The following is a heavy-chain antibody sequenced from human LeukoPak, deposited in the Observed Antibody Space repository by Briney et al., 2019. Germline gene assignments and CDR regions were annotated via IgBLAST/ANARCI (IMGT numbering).Heavy chain of an antibody. CDR2: IRSKANSYAT. V-gene: IGHV3-73*01. D-gene: IGHD5-18*01. J-gene: IGHJ6*03. CDR3: TGTPDTAMVSYYYYYYYMDV. CDR1: GFTFSGSA. Sequence: GGSLRLSCAASGFTFSGSAMHWVRQASGKGLEWVGHIRSKANSYATAYAASVKGRFTISRDDSKNTAYLQMNSLKTEDTAVYYCTGTPDTAMVSYYYYYYYMDVWGKGTTVTVSS.